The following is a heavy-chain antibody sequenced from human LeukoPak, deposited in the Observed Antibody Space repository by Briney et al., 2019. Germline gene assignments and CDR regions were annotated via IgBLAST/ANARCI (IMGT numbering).Heavy chain of an antibody. Sequence: RGSLRLSCAASEFTFSGYSMNWVRQAPGKGREWVSYIRSSSSTIYYADSVKGLFTISRDNAQNSLYLQMNSLRVEDTAVYYCARDTALVRGGITYYYMDVWGKGTTVTVSS. CDR2: IRSSSSTI. CDR3: ARDTALVRGGITYYYMDV. D-gene: IGHD3-10*01. V-gene: IGHV3-48*01. CDR1: EFTFSGYS. J-gene: IGHJ6*03.